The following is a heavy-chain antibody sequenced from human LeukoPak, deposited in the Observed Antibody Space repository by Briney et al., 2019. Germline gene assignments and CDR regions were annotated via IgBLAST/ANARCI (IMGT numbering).Heavy chain of an antibody. CDR3: ARGAIAASDAFDI. D-gene: IGHD2-15*01. CDR1: GGSISSYY. V-gene: IGHV4-59*01. CDR2: IYYSGST. Sequence: SETLSLTCTVSGGSISSYYWSWIRQPPGKGLEWIGYIYYSGSTNYNPSLKSRVTISADTSKNQFSLKLSSMTAADTAVYYCARGAIAASDAFDIWGQGTMVTVSS. J-gene: IGHJ3*02.